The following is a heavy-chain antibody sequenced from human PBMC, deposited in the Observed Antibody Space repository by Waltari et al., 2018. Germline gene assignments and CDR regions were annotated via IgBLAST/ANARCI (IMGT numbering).Heavy chain of an antibody. CDR1: GFTFGAYD. CDR2: ITTSGVTT. D-gene: IGHD4-4*01. V-gene: IGHV3-23*01. Sequence: DVQLLESGGGFVQPGGSLRLSCAASGFTFGAYDMNSVLQPPGKGLQWVATITTSGVTTYYRDSVKGRFSISRDNSKSTLHLQMNSLRAEDTAVYYCAKGAVTTGFNHWGQGTLVTVSS. J-gene: IGHJ4*02. CDR3: AKGAVTTGFNH.